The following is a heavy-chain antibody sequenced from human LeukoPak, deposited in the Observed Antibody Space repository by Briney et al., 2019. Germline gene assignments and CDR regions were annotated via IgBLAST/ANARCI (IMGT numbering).Heavy chain of an antibody. Sequence: SETLSLTCTVSGGSISSGGYYWSWIRQHPGKGLDWIGYIYYSGSTYYNPSLKSRVTTSVDTSKNQFSLKLSSVTAADTAVYYCATHYGEIDWFDPWGQGTLVTVSS. D-gene: IGHD4-17*01. J-gene: IGHJ5*02. V-gene: IGHV4-31*03. CDR2: IYYSGST. CDR3: ATHYGEIDWFDP. CDR1: GGSISSGGYY.